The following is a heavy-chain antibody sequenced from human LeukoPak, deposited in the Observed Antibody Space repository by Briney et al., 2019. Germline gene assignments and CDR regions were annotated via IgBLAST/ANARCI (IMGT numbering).Heavy chain of an antibody. CDR3: ARSSVGTCFDY. D-gene: IGHD1-1*01. CDR2: IKSDGSST. CDR1: GFTFSSHW. J-gene: IGHJ4*02. Sequence: GGSLRLSCAASGFTFSSHWMHWVRQAPGKGLVWVSRIKSDGSSTAYADSVKGRFTISRDNAKDTLHLQMNSLRAEDTAVYYCARSSVGTCFDYWSQGTLVTVSS. V-gene: IGHV3-74*01.